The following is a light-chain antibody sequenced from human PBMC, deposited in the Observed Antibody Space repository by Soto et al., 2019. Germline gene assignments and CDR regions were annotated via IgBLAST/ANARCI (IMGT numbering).Light chain of an antibody. J-gene: IGKJ4*01. CDR2: DAS. CDR3: QQYGSSPLP. V-gene: IGKV3-20*01. Sequence: EIVLTQSPGTLSLSPGERATVSCRASQSVRNNYLTWYQQKPGQAPRLLIYDASNRAAGIPDRFSGSGSGIDFTLPISRREPEDFAVFYCQQYGSSPLPFGGGTKVNIK. CDR1: QSVRNNY.